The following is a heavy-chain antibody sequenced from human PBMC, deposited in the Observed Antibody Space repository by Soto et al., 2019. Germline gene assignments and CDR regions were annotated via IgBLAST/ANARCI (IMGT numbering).Heavy chain of an antibody. J-gene: IGHJ4*02. Sequence: GGSLRLSCAASGFTFSSYAMSWVRQAPGKGLEWVSAISGSGGSTYYADSVKGRFTISRDNSKNTLYLQMNSLRAEDTAVYYCAKAPGPEYSGYDVDDYWGQGTLVTVSS. CDR2: ISGSGGST. D-gene: IGHD5-12*01. CDR3: AKAPGPEYSGYDVDDY. V-gene: IGHV3-23*01. CDR1: GFTFSSYA.